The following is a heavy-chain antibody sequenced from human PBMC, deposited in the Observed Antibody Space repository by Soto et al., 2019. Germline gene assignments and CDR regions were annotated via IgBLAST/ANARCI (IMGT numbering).Heavy chain of an antibody. Sequence: PWGSLRLSCAASGFTFTNYWMSWVRQAPGKGLEWVANIKQDGSEKYYADSVKGRFTISRDNSKNTLYLQLNSPRAEDTAVYYCAKNPYASPGATGPYGMDVWGQGTTVTVSS. CDR1: GFTFTNYW. V-gene: IGHV3-7*03. CDR3: AKNPYASPGATGPYGMDV. D-gene: IGHD2-2*01. CDR2: IKQDGSEK. J-gene: IGHJ6*02.